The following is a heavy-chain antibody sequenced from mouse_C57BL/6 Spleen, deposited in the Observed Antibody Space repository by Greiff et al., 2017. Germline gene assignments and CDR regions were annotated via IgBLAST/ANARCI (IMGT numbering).Heavy chain of an antibody. CDR1: GYSITSGYY. CDR3: AREGGTTPDWYFDV. Sequence: ESGPGLVKPSQSLSLTCSVTGYSITSGYYWNWIRQFPGNQLEWMGYISYDGSNNYNPSLKNRFSITRDPSKNQFFLKLNSVTTEDTATYYCAREGGTTPDWYFDVWGTGTTVTVSS. V-gene: IGHV3-6*01. D-gene: IGHD1-1*01. CDR2: ISYDGSN. J-gene: IGHJ1*03.